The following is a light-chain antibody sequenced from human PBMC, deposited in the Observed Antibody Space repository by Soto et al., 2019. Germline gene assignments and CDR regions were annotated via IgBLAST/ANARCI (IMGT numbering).Light chain of an antibody. Sequence: QSALTQPASVSGSPGQSITISCTGTSSDVGAYKYVSWYQQHPGKVPKLIIYGVSNRPSGVSNRCSGSKSGNTAFLTISGLQPDDEADYYCSSFTGTTTLDVFGTGTKLTVL. CDR1: SSDVGAYKY. J-gene: IGLJ1*01. CDR2: GVS. V-gene: IGLV2-14*03. CDR3: SSFTGTTTLDV.